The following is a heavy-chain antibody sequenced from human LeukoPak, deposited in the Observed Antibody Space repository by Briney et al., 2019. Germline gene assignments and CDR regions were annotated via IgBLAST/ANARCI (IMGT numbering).Heavy chain of an antibody. CDR3: ATSTKYSISWGAFDI. D-gene: IGHD6-13*01. Sequence: ASVKVSCKASGYTFTGYYMHWVRQAPGQGLEWMGWNSPNGAAANYAQKFQGRITMTRDTSISTAYRELSSLRSDDTAVYYCATSTKYSISWGAFDIWGQGTLVTVSS. V-gene: IGHV1-2*02. CDR1: GYTFTGYY. CDR2: NSPNGAAA. J-gene: IGHJ3*02.